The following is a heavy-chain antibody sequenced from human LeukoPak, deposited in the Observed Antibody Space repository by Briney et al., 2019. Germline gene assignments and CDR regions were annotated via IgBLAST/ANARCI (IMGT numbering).Heavy chain of an antibody. Sequence: GGSLRLSCAASGFTFSSYSMNWVRQAPGKGLEWVSSISSSSSYIYYADSVKGRFTISGDNAKNSLYLQMNSLRAEDTAVYYCARMGDSSGWYRFGYYYYMDVWGKGTTVTISS. J-gene: IGHJ6*03. V-gene: IGHV3-21*01. CDR3: ARMGDSSGWYRFGYYYYMDV. D-gene: IGHD6-19*01. CDR2: ISSSSSYI. CDR1: GFTFSSYS.